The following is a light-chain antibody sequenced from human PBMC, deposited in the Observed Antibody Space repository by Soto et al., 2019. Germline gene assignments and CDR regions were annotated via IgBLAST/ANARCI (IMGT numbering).Light chain of an antibody. CDR2: KAS. V-gene: IGKV1-5*03. CDR1: QTISSW. J-gene: IGKJ1*01. Sequence: DIQMTQSPSTLSGSVGDRVTITCRASQTISSWLAWYQQKPGKDPKLLIYKASTLKSGVPSRFSGSGSGTEFTLTTSSLQPDDFATDYCQQYYSYPPTFGQGTKVDIK. CDR3: QQYYSYPPT.